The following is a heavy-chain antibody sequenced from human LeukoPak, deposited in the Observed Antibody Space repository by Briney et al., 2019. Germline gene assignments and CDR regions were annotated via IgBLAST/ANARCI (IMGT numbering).Heavy chain of an antibody. CDR3: ASFYPDGFLTGLY. J-gene: IGHJ4*02. Sequence: PSETLSLTCAVYGGSFSVYYWSWIRQPPRKGIEWIGEINHSGSTTYNTSLKSRVTLSVDTPQNQISLKLSSVTAANPAFYYWASFYPDGFLTGLYWGEGTLVTVSS. D-gene: IGHD3-9*01. V-gene: IGHV4-34*01. CDR2: INHSGST. CDR1: GGSFSVYY.